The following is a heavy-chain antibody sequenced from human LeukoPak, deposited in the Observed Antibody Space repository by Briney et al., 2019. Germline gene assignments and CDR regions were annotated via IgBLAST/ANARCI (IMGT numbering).Heavy chain of an antibody. CDR1: GYSISSGYY. CDR2: IYHSGST. CDR3: ARTTYRSSWAPPSYWFDP. V-gene: IGHV4-38-2*02. J-gene: IGHJ5*02. D-gene: IGHD6-13*01. Sequence: SETLSLTCTVSGYSISSGYYWGWIRQPPGKGLEWIGSIYHSGSTYYNPSLKSRGIISVDTSKNQFSLKLSPVTAADTAVYYCARTTYRSSWAPPSYWFDPWGQGTLVTVSS.